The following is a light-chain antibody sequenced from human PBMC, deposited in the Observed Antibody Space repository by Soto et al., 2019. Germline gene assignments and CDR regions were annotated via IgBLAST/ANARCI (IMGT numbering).Light chain of an antibody. CDR3: QQYNSYRT. Sequence: DIQMTQSQSSLSASVGDRVTITCRASQYISIYLNWYQQKPGKAPKVLISAASSLESGVPSRFSGSGSGTEFTLTISSLQPDDFATYYCQQYNSYRTFGQGTKVDIK. V-gene: IGKV1-16*01. J-gene: IGKJ1*01. CDR2: AAS. CDR1: QYISIY.